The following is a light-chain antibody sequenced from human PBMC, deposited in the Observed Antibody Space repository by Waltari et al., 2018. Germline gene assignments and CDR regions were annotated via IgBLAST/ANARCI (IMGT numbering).Light chain of an antibody. Sequence: EHVLTHSPATLSLSPGDSATLSCRASQIVSCTYLAWYQQKPGQAPRLLLYGASRMATGIPDRFSGSGSGTDFTLTISSLESEDFAVYYCQHYSSTSWTFGQGTKVEIK. CDR3: QHYSSTSWT. CDR2: GAS. V-gene: IGKV3-20*01. CDR1: QIVSCTY. J-gene: IGKJ1*01.